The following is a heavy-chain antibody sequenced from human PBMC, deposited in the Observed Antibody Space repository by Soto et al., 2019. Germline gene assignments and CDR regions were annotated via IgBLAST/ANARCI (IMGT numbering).Heavy chain of an antibody. J-gene: IGHJ4*02. D-gene: IGHD5-12*01. V-gene: IGHV4-61*03. CDR1: GGSVTSEHYY. Sequence: TSETLSLTCTVSGGSVTSEHYYWNWLRQPPGKGLEWIGYFFYTGSTNYNPSLESRLTMSVDVSKNHFSLGLNSVTAVDTAVYYCAGGTDGKKVAYWGQGALVTVSS. CDR3: AGGTDGKKVAY. CDR2: FFYTGST.